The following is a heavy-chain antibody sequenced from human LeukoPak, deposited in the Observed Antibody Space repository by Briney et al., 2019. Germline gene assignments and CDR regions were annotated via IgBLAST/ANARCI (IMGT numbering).Heavy chain of an antibody. CDR3: AKTAGGGYSYGLLFDY. Sequence: PGRSLRLSCAASGFTFSSYAMSWVRQAPGKGLEWVSAISGSGGSTYYADSVKGRFTISRDNSKNTLYLQMNSLRAEDTAVYYCAKTAGGGYSYGLLFDYWGQGTLVTVSS. J-gene: IGHJ4*02. CDR1: GFTFSSYA. CDR2: ISGSGGST. D-gene: IGHD5-18*01. V-gene: IGHV3-23*01.